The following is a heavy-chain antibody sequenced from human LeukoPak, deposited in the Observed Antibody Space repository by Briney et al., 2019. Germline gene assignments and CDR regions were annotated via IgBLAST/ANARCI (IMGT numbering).Heavy chain of an antibody. J-gene: IGHJ6*03. CDR1: GFTFSSYG. CDR2: IRYDGSNK. V-gene: IGHV3-30*02. Sequence: PGGSLRLSCAASGFTFSSYGMHWVRQAPGKGLEWVAFIRYDGSNKYYADSVKGRFTISRDNSKNTLYLQMNSLRAEDTAVYYCARDRSPINWNYGRHHSYYMDVWGKGTTVTVSS. D-gene: IGHD1-7*01. CDR3: ARDRSPINWNYGRHHSYYMDV.